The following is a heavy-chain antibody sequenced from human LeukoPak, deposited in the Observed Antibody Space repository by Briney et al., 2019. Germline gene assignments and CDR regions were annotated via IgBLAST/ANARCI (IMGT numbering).Heavy chain of an antibody. CDR3: ARDPVGATGP. CDR2: INHSGST. D-gene: IGHD1-26*01. J-gene: IGHJ5*02. CDR1: GGSFSGYY. Sequence: SETLSLTCAVYGGSFSGYYWSWIRQPPGKGLEWIGEINHSGSTNYNPSLKSRVTISVDTSKNQFSLKLSSETAADTAVYYCARDPVGATGPWGQGTLVTVSS. V-gene: IGHV4-34*01.